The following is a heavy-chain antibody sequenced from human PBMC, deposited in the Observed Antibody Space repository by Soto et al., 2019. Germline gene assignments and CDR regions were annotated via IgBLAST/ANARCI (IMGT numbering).Heavy chain of an antibody. CDR2: ISNDGTDK. D-gene: IGHD4-17*01. J-gene: IGHJ5*02. CDR1: GFTFSSYG. Sequence: GGSLRLSCAASGFTFSSYGMHWVRQTPGKGLEWVAVISNDGTDKYYADSVKGRFTISRDNSKNTLYLQMNSLRADDTAVYYCAKDYLSNYGRTNWFDPWGQGTLVTVSS. V-gene: IGHV3-30*18. CDR3: AKDYLSNYGRTNWFDP.